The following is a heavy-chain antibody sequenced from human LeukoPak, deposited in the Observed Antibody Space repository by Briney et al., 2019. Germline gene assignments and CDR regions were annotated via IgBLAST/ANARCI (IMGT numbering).Heavy chain of an antibody. V-gene: IGHV3-30*04. Sequence: GGSLRLSCAASGFTFSSYAMHWVRQAPGKGLEWVAVISYDGSNKYYADSVKGRFTISRDNSKNTLYLQMNSLRAEDTAVYYCAREAETRYSSSPFDYWGQGTLVTVSS. CDR1: GFTFSSYA. CDR2: ISYDGSNK. J-gene: IGHJ4*02. CDR3: AREAETRYSSSPFDY. D-gene: IGHD6-13*01.